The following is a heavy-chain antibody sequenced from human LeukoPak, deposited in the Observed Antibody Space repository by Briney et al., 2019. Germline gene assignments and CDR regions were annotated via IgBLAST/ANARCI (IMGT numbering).Heavy chain of an antibody. CDR2: IKQDGSEK. CDR1: GFTFSTYW. V-gene: IGHV3-7*01. D-gene: IGHD1-1*01. J-gene: IGHJ4*02. CDR3: TRVLSTFFDY. Sequence: GGSLRLSCAASGFTFSTYWMSWVRQAPGKGLEWVANIKQDGSEKYYVDSVKGRFTISRDNAKNSLYLQMNTLRPEDTAVYYCTRVLSTFFDYWGRGIQVTVSS.